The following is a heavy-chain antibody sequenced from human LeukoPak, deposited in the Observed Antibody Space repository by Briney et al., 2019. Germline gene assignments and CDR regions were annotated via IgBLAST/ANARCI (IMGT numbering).Heavy chain of an antibody. CDR2: IYYSGST. D-gene: IGHD6-13*01. CDR3: ARDDQQLVLGY. V-gene: IGHV4-59*01. CDR1: GASISSYY. Sequence: SETLSLTCTLSGASISSYYWSWIRQPPGKGLEWIGYIYYSGSTNYNPSLKSRVTISVDTSKNQFSLKLSSVTAADTAVYYCARDDQQLVLGYWGQGTLVTVSS. J-gene: IGHJ4*02.